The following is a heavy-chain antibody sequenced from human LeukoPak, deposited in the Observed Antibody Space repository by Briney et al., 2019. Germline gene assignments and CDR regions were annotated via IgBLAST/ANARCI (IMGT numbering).Heavy chain of an antibody. CDR3: ASTVVISDTEYFQH. J-gene: IGHJ1*01. D-gene: IGHD4-23*01. V-gene: IGHV4-59*01. CDR1: GGSISSFY. CDR2: IYYSGST. Sequence: SETLSLTCTVSGGSISSFYWSWIRQPPGKGLEWIGYIYYSGSTNYNPSLKSRVTISVDTSKNQFSLKLSSVTAADTAVYYCASTVVISDTEYFQHWGQGTLVTVSS.